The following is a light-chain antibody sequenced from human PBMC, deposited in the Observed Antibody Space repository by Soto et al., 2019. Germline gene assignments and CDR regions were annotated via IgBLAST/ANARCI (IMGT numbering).Light chain of an antibody. CDR2: GAS. CDR3: PQYVRSPWT. V-gene: IGKV4-1*01. J-gene: IGKJ1*01. Sequence: IVMTQSPDSLAVSLGESATINCKSSQSVLYSSNNKNYLAWYQQKPGQAPRLLMYGASIRTSGIPDRFSGSGSGKDFTLTISRLEPEDFAVHYCPQYVRSPWTSGQGTQVDIX. CDR1: QSVLYSSNNKNY.